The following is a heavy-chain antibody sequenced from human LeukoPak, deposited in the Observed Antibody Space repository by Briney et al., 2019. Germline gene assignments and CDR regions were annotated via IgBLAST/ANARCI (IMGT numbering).Heavy chain of an antibody. CDR2: ISYGGDNK. J-gene: IGHJ4*02. CDR3: ARDFEAHDLRPIGY. D-gene: IGHD3-3*01. CDR1: GFTFSSYA. Sequence: GGSLRLSCAASGFTFSSYAMHWVRQAPGKGLEWVAVISYGGDNKYYADSVKGRFTISRDNSKNTLYLQMNSLRAEDTAVYYCARDFEAHDLRPIGYWGQGTLVTVSS. V-gene: IGHV3-30*01.